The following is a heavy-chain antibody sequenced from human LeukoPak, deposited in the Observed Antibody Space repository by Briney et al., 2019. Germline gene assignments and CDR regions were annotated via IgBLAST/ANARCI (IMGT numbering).Heavy chain of an antibody. J-gene: IGHJ4*02. CDR3: AGDPPGGIQLDY. CDR1: GGTFSRHA. Sequence: RVASVKVSCKASGGTFSRHAINWVRQAPGQGLEWMGGIIPMFGTAKDAQKFQGRVTMTRDTSTNTVYMELSNLRSEDTAVYYCAGDPPGGIQLDYWGQGTLVTVSS. D-gene: IGHD5-18*01. CDR2: IIPMFGTA. V-gene: IGHV1-69*05.